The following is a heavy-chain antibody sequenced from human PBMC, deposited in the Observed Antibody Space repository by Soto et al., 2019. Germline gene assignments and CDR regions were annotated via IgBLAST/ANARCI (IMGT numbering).Heavy chain of an antibody. CDR2: ISYDGSNK. CDR1: GFTFSSYA. J-gene: IGHJ6*02. V-gene: IGHV3-30-3*01. CDR3: ARERKPYYYYGMDV. Sequence: QVQLVESGGGVVQPGRSLRLSCAASGFTFSSYAMHWVRQAPGKGLEGVAVISYDGSNKYYADSVKGRFTISRDNSKNTLYLQMNSLRAEDTAVYYCARERKPYYYYGMDVWGQGTTVTVSS.